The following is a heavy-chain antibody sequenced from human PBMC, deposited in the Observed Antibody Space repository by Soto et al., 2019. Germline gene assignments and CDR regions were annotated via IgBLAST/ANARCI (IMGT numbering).Heavy chain of an antibody. CDR1: GFMFNNYA. Sequence: SLRLSCAASGFMFNNYAMSWVRQAPGKGLEWVSTVSVSGGTTYYADSLKGRFTISRDNSKKTVYLQMNRLRADDTAIYYCAKGLYYYDSSDYRLFDYWGQGTLVTVSS. V-gene: IGHV3-23*01. D-gene: IGHD3-22*01. CDR2: VSVSGGTT. J-gene: IGHJ4*02. CDR3: AKGLYYYDSSDYRLFDY.